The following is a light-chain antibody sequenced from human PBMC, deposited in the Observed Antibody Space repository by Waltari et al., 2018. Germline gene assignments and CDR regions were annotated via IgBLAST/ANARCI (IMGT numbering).Light chain of an antibody. CDR2: EGS. J-gene: IGLJ1*01. CDR1: SSDVGSYNL. CDR3: CSYAGSSTLDV. Sequence: QSALTQPASVSGSPGQSIPISCTGTSSDVGSYNLVSWYQQHPGKAPKLMIYEGSKRPSGVSNRFSGSKSGNTASLTISGLQAEDEADYYCCSYAGSSTLDVFGTGTKVTVL. V-gene: IGLV2-23*01.